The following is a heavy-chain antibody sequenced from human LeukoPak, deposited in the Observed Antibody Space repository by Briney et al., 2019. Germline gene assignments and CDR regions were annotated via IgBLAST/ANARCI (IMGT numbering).Heavy chain of an antibody. D-gene: IGHD3-22*01. V-gene: IGHV3-7*01. J-gene: IGHJ4*02. CDR3: ASYHYYDSSGYYYFDY. Sequence: GGSLRLSCAASGFTFSSYWMSWVRQAPGKGLEWVANIKQDGSEKYYVDSVKGRFTISRDNAKNSLYLQMNSLRAEDTAVYYCASYHYYDSSGYYYFDYWGQGTLVTVSS. CDR1: GFTFSSYW. CDR2: IKQDGSEK.